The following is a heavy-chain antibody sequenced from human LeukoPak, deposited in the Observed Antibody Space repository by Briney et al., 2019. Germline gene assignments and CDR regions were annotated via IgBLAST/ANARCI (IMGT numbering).Heavy chain of an antibody. V-gene: IGHV3-74*01. CDR1: GLSVSGYW. CDR2: NNGDGSTT. CDR3: ARDPRNVGLAP. D-gene: IGHD2-15*01. J-gene: IGHJ5*02. Sequence: GGSLRLSCVASGLSVSGYWMYWVRQAPGKGLMYISRNNGDGSTTNYADVVKGRFTMSRDNVKNTLYLQMNSLRVEDTAVYYCARDPRNVGLAPWGQGTLVTVSS.